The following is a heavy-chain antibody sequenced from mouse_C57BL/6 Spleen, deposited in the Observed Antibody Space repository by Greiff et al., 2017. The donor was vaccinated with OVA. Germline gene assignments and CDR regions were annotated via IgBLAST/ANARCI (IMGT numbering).Heavy chain of an antibody. V-gene: IGHV1-82*01. J-gene: IGHJ4*01. Sequence: QVQLKQSGPELVKPGASVKISCKASGYAFSSSWMNWVKQRPGKGLEWIGRIYPGDGDTKYNGKVKGKATLTADKSSSTAYMQLSSLTSEDSAVYFCARLLLVERAMDYWGQGTSVTVSS. CDR1: GYAFSSSW. D-gene: IGHD2-3*01. CDR2: IYPGDGDT. CDR3: ARLLLVERAMDY.